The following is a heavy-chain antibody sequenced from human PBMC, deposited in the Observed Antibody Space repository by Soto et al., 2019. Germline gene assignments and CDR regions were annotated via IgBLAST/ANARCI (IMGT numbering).Heavy chain of an antibody. Sequence: QLQLVQSGPEVKKPGTSVKVSCKASTFTFTSSAVQWVRQARGQRLEWIGWIVVGSGNTRYAQNFQERVTITRDTSTSTAYMELRSLRSEDTAVYFCARISCKGGSCYFDFDHWGQGTLVTVSS. V-gene: IGHV1-58*01. CDR3: ARISCKGGSCYFDFDH. J-gene: IGHJ4*02. D-gene: IGHD2-15*01. CDR2: IVVGSGNT. CDR1: TFTFTSSA.